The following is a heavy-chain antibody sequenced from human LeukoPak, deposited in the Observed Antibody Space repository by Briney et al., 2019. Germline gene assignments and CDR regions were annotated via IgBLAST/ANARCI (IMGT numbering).Heavy chain of an antibody. Sequence: PPQTLSLTRTLSGGSLTSGGYYWGSIRHHPGKGLEWIGYIYYSVRTYYNPSLKSRVTISVDTSKNQFSLKLSSVTAADTAVYYCASLLLGDYYDSSGYGSKYGMDVWGQGTTVTVSS. J-gene: IGHJ6*02. CDR3: ASLLLGDYYDSSGYGSKYGMDV. CDR1: GGSLTSGGYY. CDR2: IYYSVRT. V-gene: IGHV4-31*03. D-gene: IGHD3-22*01.